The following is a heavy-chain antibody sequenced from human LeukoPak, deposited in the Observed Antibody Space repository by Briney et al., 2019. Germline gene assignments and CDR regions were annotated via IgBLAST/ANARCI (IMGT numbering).Heavy chain of an antibody. V-gene: IGHV4-59*01. J-gene: IGHJ4*02. CDR1: GGSISSYY. CDR2: IYYSGST. CDR3: ARDHKGGGSLY. D-gene: IGHD2-15*01. Sequence: PSETLSLTCTVSGGSISSYYWSWIRQPPGKGLEWIGYIYYSGSTNYNPSLKSRVTISVDTSKNQFSLKLSSVTAADTAVYYCARDHKGGGSLYWGQGTLVTVSS.